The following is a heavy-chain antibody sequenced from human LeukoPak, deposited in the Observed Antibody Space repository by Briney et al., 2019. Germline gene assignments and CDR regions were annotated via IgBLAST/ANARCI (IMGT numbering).Heavy chain of an antibody. V-gene: IGHV1-24*01. J-gene: IGHJ4*02. D-gene: IGHD2-2*01. CDR3: ATVLGCSSTSCYFGYYFDY. Sequence: ASVKVSCKVSGYTLTEISMHWVRQAPGKGLEWMGGFDPEDGETIYAQKFQGRVTMTEDTSTDTAYMELSSLRSEDTAVYYCATVLGCSSTSCYFGYYFDYWGQGTLVTVSS. CDR2: FDPEDGET. CDR1: GYTLTEIS.